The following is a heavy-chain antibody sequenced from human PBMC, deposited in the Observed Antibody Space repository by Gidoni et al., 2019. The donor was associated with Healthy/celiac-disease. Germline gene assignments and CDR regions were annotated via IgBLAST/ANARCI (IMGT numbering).Heavy chain of an antibody. V-gene: IGHV1-69*01. CDR1: GGTFSSYA. Sequence: QVQLVQSGAAVKKPGCAVKVSCKASGGTFSSYAISWVRQAPGQGREWMGGIIPIFGTANYAQKFQGRVTITADESTSTAYMELSSLRSEDTAVYYCATSITMIVVVKRGDWYFDLWGRGTLVTVSS. CDR2: IIPIFGTA. CDR3: ATSITMIVVVKRGDWYFDL. D-gene: IGHD3-22*01. J-gene: IGHJ2*01.